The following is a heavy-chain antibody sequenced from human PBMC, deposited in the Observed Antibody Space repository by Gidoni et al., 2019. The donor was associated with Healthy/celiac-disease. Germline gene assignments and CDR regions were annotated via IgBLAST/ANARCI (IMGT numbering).Heavy chain of an antibody. D-gene: IGHD3-10*01. CDR1: GFPFSSYA. CDR2: ISGSGGST. J-gene: IGHJ4*02. CDR3: AKVVVTMVRGGAFDY. V-gene: IGHV3-23*01. Sequence: EVQLLESGGGLVQHGGSLRLSCAASGFPFSSYAMSWVRQAPGKGLEWVSAISGSGGSTYYADSVKGRFTISRDNSKNTLYLQMNSLRAEDTAVYYCAKVVVTMVRGGAFDYWGQGTLVTVSS.